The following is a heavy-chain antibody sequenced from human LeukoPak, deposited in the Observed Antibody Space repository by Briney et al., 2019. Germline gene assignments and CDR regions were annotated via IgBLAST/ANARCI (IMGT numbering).Heavy chain of an antibody. CDR1: GYTFTGHY. CDR2: INPNSGGT. V-gene: IGHV1-2*06. D-gene: IGHD2-15*01. CDR3: ARDWGTYCSGGSCYSDFYYFDY. J-gene: IGHJ4*02. Sequence: VASVKVSCKASGYTFTGHYMHWVRQAPGQGLEWMGRINPNSGGTNYAQKFQGRVTMTRDTSISTAYMELSRLRSDDTAVYYCARDWGTYCSGGSCYSDFYYFDYWGQGTLVTVSS.